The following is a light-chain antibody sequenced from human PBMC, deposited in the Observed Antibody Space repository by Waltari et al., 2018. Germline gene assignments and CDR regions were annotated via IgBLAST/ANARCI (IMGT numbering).Light chain of an antibody. CDR2: GFS. J-gene: IGLJ1*01. V-gene: IGLV2-8*01. CDR3: TSNAGTTGV. Sequence: QSALTQPPSASGYPGQPVTIPCTGTSSDIGLNNYVSWYQHHPGKAPKLIIYGFSNRPSGVPDRFSGSKSGNTASLTVSGLQPEDEADYYCTSNAGTTGVFGSGTKVTVL. CDR1: SSDIGLNNY.